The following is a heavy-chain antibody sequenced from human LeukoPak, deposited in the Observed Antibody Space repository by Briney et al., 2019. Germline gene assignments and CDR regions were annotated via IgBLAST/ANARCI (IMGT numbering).Heavy chain of an antibody. Sequence: ASVKVSCKASGYTFTTYAMNWVRQAPGKGLEWMGWINANTGNPTYALGFTGRFVLSLDTSVSTAYLQISSLKAEDTAVYYCARGDSGPTYNSNWYETDYWGQGTLVTVSS. J-gene: IGHJ4*02. CDR3: ARGDSGPTYNSNWYETDY. V-gene: IGHV7-4-1*02. CDR2: INANTGNP. CDR1: GYTFTTYA. D-gene: IGHD6-13*01.